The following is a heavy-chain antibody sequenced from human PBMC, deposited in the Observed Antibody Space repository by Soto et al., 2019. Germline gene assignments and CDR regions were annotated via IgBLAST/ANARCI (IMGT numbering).Heavy chain of an antibody. D-gene: IGHD3-3*01. CDR2: ISAYNGNT. J-gene: IGHJ6*02. V-gene: IGHV1-18*04. CDR1: GYTFTSYG. Sequence: QVQLVQSGAEVKKPGASVKVSCKASGYTFTSYGISWVRQAPGQGLEWMGWISAYNGNTNYAQKLQGRVTMTTDTSPSAAYMELRSLRSDDTAVYYCARDADDFWSGYPSYYGMDVWGQGTTVTVSS. CDR3: ARDADDFWSGYPSYYGMDV.